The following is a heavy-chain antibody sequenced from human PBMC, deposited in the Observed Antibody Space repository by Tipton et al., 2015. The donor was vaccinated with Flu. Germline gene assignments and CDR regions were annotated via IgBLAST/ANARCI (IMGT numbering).Heavy chain of an antibody. Sequence: SLRLSCTASAFTFRTYSMNWVRQAPGKGLEWVSSLSSYSDYIYYADSVKGRFTISRDNAKNSLYLQMNSLRDEDTGVYYCASGDYWGQGTLVTVSS. J-gene: IGHJ4*02. CDR1: AFTFRTYS. V-gene: IGHV3-21*01. CDR2: LSSYSDYI. CDR3: ASGDY.